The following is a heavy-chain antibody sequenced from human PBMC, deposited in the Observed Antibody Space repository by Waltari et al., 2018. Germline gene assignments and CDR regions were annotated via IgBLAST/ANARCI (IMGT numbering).Heavy chain of an antibody. J-gene: IGHJ6*02. CDR3: AREGKIQLWRDGMDV. D-gene: IGHD5-18*01. CDR2: IYYSGVT. Sequence: QLQLQESGPGLVKPSETLSLTCTVSGGSISSSSYYWGWIRQPPGKGLEWIGSIYYSGVTYYSPSLKSRVTISVDTAKNQFSLKLSSVTAADTAVYYCAREGKIQLWRDGMDVWGQGTTVTVSS. V-gene: IGHV4-39*02. CDR1: GGSISSSSYY.